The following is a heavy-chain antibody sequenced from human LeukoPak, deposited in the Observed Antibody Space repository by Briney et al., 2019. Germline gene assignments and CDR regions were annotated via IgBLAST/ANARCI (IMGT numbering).Heavy chain of an antibody. J-gene: IGHJ2*01. V-gene: IGHV1-24*01. D-gene: IGHD2-21*02. CDR3: AISSYCGGDCYPAHWYFDL. CDR2: FDPEDGET. CDR1: GYTLTELS. Sequence: ASVKVSCKVSGYTLTELSMHWVRQAPGKGLEWMGGFDPEDGETIYAQKFQGRVTMTEDTSTDTAYMELSSLRSEDTAVYYCAISSYCGGDCYPAHWYFDLWGRGTLVTVSS.